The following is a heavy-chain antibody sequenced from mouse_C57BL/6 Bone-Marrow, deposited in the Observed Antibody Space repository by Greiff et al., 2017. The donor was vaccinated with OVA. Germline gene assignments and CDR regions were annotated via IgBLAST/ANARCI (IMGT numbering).Heavy chain of an antibody. CDR2: IYPGDGDT. D-gene: IGHD1-1*01. V-gene: IGHV1-80*01. CDR3: ARKGSSPRAMDY. Sequence: QVQLQQSGAELVKPGASVKISCKASGYAFSSYWMNWVKQRPGKGLEWIGQIYPGDGDTNYNGKFKGKATLTADKSSSTAYMQLSSLTSEDSAVYCCARKGSSPRAMDYWGQGTSVTVSS. J-gene: IGHJ4*01. CDR1: GYAFSSYW.